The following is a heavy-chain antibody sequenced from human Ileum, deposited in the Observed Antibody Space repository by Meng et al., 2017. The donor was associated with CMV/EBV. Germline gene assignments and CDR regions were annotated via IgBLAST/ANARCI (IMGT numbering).Heavy chain of an antibody. CDR2: IYPGDSDT. CDR3: ARLPSLYQGAFDY. D-gene: IGHD2-2*01. CDR1: RYSFTNYW. Sequence: GESLKISCKDSRYSFTNYWIVWVRQMPGKGLEWIGYIYPGDSDTRYSPSFQGQVTISADKSISTAYLQWSSLKASDTAIYYRARLPSLYQGAFDYWGQGTLVTVSS. J-gene: IGHJ4*02. V-gene: IGHV5-51*01.